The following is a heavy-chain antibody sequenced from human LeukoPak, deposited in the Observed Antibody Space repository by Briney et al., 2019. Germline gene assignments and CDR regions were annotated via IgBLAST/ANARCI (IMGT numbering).Heavy chain of an antibody. CDR3: ARVLKVIANLKFDY. D-gene: IGHD2-21*01. CDR2: INHSGST. V-gene: IGHV4-39*07. Sequence: SETLSLTCTVSGGSISSSNYYWGWIRQPPGKGLEWIGEINHSGSTNYNPSLKSRVTISVDTSKNQFSLKLSSVTAADTAVYYCARVLKVIANLKFDYWGQGTLVTVSS. J-gene: IGHJ4*02. CDR1: GGSISSSNYY.